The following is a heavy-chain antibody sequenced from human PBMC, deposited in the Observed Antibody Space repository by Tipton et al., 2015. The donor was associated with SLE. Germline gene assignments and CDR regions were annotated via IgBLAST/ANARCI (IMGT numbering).Heavy chain of an antibody. J-gene: IGHJ6*02. D-gene: IGHD1-1*01. V-gene: IGHV3-49*04. CDR2: IRSKAFGGTT. Sequence: SLRLSCTASGFNFADYAVSWVRQAPGKGLEWVGFIRSKAFGGTTEYAASVKGRFTISRDDSESIAYLQMNSLKTEDTAVYFCARDYKKEGLFYYCGMDVWGQGTTVTVSS. CDR3: ARDYKKEGLFYYCGMDV. CDR1: GFNFADYA.